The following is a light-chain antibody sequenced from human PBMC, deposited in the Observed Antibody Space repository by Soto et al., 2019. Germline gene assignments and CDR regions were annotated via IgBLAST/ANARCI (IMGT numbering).Light chain of an antibody. Sequence: QSALTQPRSVSGSPGQSVTISCTGTSSDVGGYNYVSWYQQHPGKAPKLMIFDVNKRPSGVPDHFSGSKSGNTASLTISGLQAEDEADYYCSSYAGDYVVFGGGTKLTVL. V-gene: IGLV2-11*01. CDR3: SSYAGDYVV. CDR1: SSDVGGYNY. J-gene: IGLJ2*01. CDR2: DVN.